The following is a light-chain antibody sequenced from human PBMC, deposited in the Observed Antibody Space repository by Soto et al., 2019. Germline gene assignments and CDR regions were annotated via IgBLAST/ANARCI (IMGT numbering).Light chain of an antibody. CDR3: GSWDSSLSAYV. Sequence: VLTQPPSVSAAPGQKVTLSCSGSSSNIGGNSVSWYQQLPGTAPKLLIYDDNKRPSGIPDRCSGSKSGTSATLGITGFQTGGEADYYCGSWDSSLSAYVFGTGTKVTVL. CDR2: DDN. V-gene: IGLV1-51*01. CDR1: SSNIGGNS. J-gene: IGLJ1*01.